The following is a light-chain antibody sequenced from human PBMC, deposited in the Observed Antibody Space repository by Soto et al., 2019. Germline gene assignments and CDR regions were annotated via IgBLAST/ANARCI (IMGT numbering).Light chain of an antibody. CDR1: QSVSTY. J-gene: IGKJ2*01. Sequence: EIVLTQSPATLSLSPGERATLSCRASQSVSTYLAWYQQKPGQAPRLLIYDASNRATGIPARFSGTGSGTDCTLTISSLEPDDVAVYYCQQRSNWPPLYTFGQGTKLEIK. CDR2: DAS. CDR3: QQRSNWPPLYT. V-gene: IGKV3-11*01.